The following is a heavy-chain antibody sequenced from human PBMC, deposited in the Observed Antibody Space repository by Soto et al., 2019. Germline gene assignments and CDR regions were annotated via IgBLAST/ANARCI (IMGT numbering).Heavy chain of an antibody. V-gene: IGHV4-34*01. D-gene: IGHD3-10*01. CDR1: GGSFSGYY. Sequence: QVQLQQWGAGLLKPSETLSLTCAVYGGSFSGYYWSWIRQPPGKGLEWIGEINHSGSTNYNPSLKSRVTISVDTSKNQFSLKLSSVTAADTAVYYCARGIHWFPTFYYFDYWGQGTLVTVSS. CDR3: ARGIHWFPTFYYFDY. J-gene: IGHJ4*02. CDR2: INHSGST.